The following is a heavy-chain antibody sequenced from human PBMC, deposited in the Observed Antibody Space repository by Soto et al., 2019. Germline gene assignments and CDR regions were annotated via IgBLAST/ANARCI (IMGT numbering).Heavy chain of an antibody. CDR1: GGSISSYY. CDR2: IYYTGST. CDR3: ANFNWYFDL. V-gene: IGHV4-59*01. Sequence: QVQLQESGPGLVKPSETLSLTCTVSGGSISSYYWSWIRQPPGKGLEWIGYIYYTGSTNYNPSLTSRLTISVDTPKHQLSLQLSSVTAADTAVYYWANFNWYFDLWGRGTLVTVSS. J-gene: IGHJ2*01.